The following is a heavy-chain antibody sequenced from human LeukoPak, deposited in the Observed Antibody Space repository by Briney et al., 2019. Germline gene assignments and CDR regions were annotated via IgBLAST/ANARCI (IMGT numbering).Heavy chain of an antibody. Sequence: ASVKVSCKVSGYTLTELSMHWVRQAPGKGLEWMGGFDPEDGETIYAQKFQGRVTMTEDTSTDTAYMELSSLRSEDTAVYYCATDPHCSGSLRVLPNYWGQGALVTVSS. CDR3: ATDPHCSGSLRVLPNY. CDR2: FDPEDGET. D-gene: IGHD3-10*02. J-gene: IGHJ4*02. CDR1: GYTLTELS. V-gene: IGHV1-24*01.